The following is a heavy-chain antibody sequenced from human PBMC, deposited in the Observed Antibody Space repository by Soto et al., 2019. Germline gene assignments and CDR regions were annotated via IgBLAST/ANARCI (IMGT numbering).Heavy chain of an antibody. Sequence: QVQLVQSGAEVKKPGASVKVSCKASGYTFTSYGISWVRQAPGQGLEGMGWISAYNGNTNYAQKLQGRVTMTTDTSTSTAYMELRSLRSDDTAVYYCARFHNYYDSSGYYFSDPWGQGTLVTVSS. CDR1: GYTFTSYG. D-gene: IGHD3-22*01. CDR3: ARFHNYYDSSGYYFSDP. V-gene: IGHV1-18*04. CDR2: ISAYNGNT. J-gene: IGHJ5*02.